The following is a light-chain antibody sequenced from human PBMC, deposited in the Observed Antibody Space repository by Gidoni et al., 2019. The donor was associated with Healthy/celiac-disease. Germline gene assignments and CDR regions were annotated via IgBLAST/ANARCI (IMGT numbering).Light chain of an antibody. V-gene: IGKV4-1*01. CDR2: WAS. CDR3: QQYYSTPLT. J-gene: IGKJ4*01. CDR1: QSVLYSSNNKNY. Sequence: DIVMTQSPDSLAVSLGERATNNCKSSQSVLYSSNNKNYLAWYQQKPGQPPKLLIYWASTRESGVPDRFSGSGSGTDFTLTIRSLQAEDVAVYYCQQYYSTPLTFGGGTKVEIK.